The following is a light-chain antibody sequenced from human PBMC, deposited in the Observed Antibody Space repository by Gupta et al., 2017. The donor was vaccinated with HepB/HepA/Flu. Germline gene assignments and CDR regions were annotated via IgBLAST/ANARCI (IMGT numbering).Light chain of an antibody. J-gene: IGKJ5*01. CDR1: QSVSSSY. Sequence: EIVLTQSPGTLSLSPGERATLSCRASQSVSSSYLAWYQQKPGQAPRLLIYDTSSRATGIPDRFSGSGSGTDFTLTSSRLEPEDFAVYYSQQYVSSPVTFGQGTRLEIE. CDR2: DTS. V-gene: IGKV3-20*01. CDR3: QQYVSSPVT.